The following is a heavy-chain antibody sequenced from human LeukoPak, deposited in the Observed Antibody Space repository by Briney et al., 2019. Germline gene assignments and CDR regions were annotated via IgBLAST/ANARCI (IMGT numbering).Heavy chain of an antibody. J-gene: IGHJ6*02. CDR2: ISSTSSYI. CDR1: GFTFSKAW. Sequence: NPGGSLRLSCAASGFTFSKAWLNWVRQAPGKGLEWVSSISSTSSYIYYADSVKGRFTISRDNAKNSLYPQMNSLRAEDTAVYYCARGCSGGSCYIPYYYYGMDVWGQGTTVTVSS. CDR3: ARGCSGGSCYIPYYYYGMDV. V-gene: IGHV3-21*01. D-gene: IGHD2-15*01.